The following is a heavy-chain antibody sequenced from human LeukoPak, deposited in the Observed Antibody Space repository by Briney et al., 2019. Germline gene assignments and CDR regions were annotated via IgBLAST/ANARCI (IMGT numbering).Heavy chain of an antibody. CDR1: GFTFSSYS. Sequence: PGRSLRLSCAASGFTFSSYSMNWVRQAPGKGLEWVSSISSSSSYIYYADSVKGRFTISRDNAKNSLYLQMNSLRAEDTAVYYCARVPRRMATIIDYWGQGTLVTVSS. CDR3: ARVPRRMATIIDY. CDR2: ISSSSSYI. J-gene: IGHJ4*02. D-gene: IGHD5-24*01. V-gene: IGHV3-21*01.